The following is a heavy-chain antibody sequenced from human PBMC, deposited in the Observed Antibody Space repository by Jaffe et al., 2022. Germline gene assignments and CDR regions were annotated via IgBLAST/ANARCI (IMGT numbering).Heavy chain of an antibody. Sequence: EVQLLESGGGLVQPGGSLRLSCAASGFTFSSYAMSWVRQAPGKGLEWVSAISGSGGSTYYADSVKGRFTISRDNSKNTLYLQMNSLRAEDTAVYYCAKDPPLDTMVQGVIRDFDYWGQGTLVTVSS. V-gene: IGHV3-23*01. CDR1: GFTFSSYA. CDR3: AKDPPLDTMVQGVIRDFDY. D-gene: IGHD3-10*01. J-gene: IGHJ4*02. CDR2: ISGSGGST.